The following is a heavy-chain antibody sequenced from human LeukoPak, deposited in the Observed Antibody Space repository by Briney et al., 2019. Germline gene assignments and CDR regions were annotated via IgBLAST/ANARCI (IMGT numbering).Heavy chain of an antibody. J-gene: IGHJ4*02. D-gene: IGHD3-22*01. Sequence: GGSLRLSCAASGFTFRSYAMHWVRQAPGKGLEWVAVISYDGSNKYYADSVKGRFTISRDNSKNTLYLQMNSLRAEDTAVYYCARGPYYYDSSGYYHGDYWGQGTLVTVSS. CDR1: GFTFRSYA. CDR2: ISYDGSNK. CDR3: ARGPYYYDSSGYYHGDY. V-gene: IGHV3-30-3*01.